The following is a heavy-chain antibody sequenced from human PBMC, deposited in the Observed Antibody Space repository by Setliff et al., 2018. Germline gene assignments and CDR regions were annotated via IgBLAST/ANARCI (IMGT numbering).Heavy chain of an antibody. V-gene: IGHV4-59*02. CDR3: ARDRSTVIRGVTSFFYYYMDV. D-gene: IGHD3-10*01. CDR1: GGSVTSHY. J-gene: IGHJ6*03. Sequence: LSLTCAVSGGSVTSHYWSWIRQAPGKGLEWIGHIFYSDTAKYNPSLESRAAISVDSSKNQFSLKLRSVTAADPAVYYCARDRSTVIRGVTSFFYYYMDVWGGGTTVTVSS. CDR2: IFYSDTA.